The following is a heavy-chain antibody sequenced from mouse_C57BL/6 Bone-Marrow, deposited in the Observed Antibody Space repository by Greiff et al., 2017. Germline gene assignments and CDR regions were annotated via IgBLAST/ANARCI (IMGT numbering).Heavy chain of an antibody. CDR3: ARHGNYFYFDY. D-gene: IGHD2-1*01. J-gene: IGHJ2*01. V-gene: IGHV5-12*01. CDR1: GFTFSDYY. Sequence: EVQRVESGGGLVQPGGSLKLSCAASGFTFSDYYMYWVRQTPEKRLEWVAYISNGGGSTYYPDTVKGRFTISRDNAKNTLYLQMSRLKSEDTAMYYCARHGNYFYFDYWGQGTTLTVSS. CDR2: ISNGGGST.